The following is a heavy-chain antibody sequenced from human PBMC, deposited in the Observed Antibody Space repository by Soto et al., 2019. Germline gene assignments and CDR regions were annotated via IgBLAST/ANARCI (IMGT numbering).Heavy chain of an antibody. CDR1: GDSFTNYA. CDR3: GRYCTNTKCRGGDYLDL. D-gene: IGHD2-8*01. Sequence: QVLLVQSGAEMKQPGSSVSVSCRASGDSFTNYAFTWVRQAPGQGPEWLGGIILALGTTHYSQRFQGRLTIPADESSSTVYMELGSLRLDDTAVYYCGRYCTNTKCRGGDYLDLWGQGTLLTVSS. CDR2: IILALGTT. J-gene: IGHJ5*02. V-gene: IGHV1-69*01.